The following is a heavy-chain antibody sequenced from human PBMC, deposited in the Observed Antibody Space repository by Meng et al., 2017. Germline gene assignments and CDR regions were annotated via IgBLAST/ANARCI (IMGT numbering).Heavy chain of an antibody. CDR1: GDTFTSYA. CDR3: AREGRVDFDY. J-gene: IGHJ4*02. Sequence: HVDLVQSGSCLKKPGDSVKVSGKASGDTFTSYAMNWVRQAPGQGLEWMGWINTNTGNPTYAQGFTGRFVFSLDTSVSTAYLQISSLKAEDTAVYYCAREGRVDFDYWGQGTLVTVSS. V-gene: IGHV7-4-1*02. D-gene: IGHD1-26*01. CDR2: INTNTGNP.